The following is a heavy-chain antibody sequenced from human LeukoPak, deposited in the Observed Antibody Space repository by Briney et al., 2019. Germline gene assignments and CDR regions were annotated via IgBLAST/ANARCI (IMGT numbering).Heavy chain of an antibody. J-gene: IGHJ3*02. CDR3: AIHVHWFGDFLVPFDI. CDR2: IYYSGST. CDR1: GGSISSYY. D-gene: IGHD3-10*01. V-gene: IGHV4-59*08. Sequence: PSETLSLTCTVSGGSISSYYWSWIRQPPGKGLEWIGYIYYSGSTNYNPSLKSRVTISVDTSKNQFSLKLSSVSAADTAVYYCAIHVHWFGDFLVPFDIWGQGTIVTVSS.